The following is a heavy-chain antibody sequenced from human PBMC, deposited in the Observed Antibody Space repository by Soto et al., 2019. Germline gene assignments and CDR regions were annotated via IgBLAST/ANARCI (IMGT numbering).Heavy chain of an antibody. D-gene: IGHD3-16*01. J-gene: IGHJ4*02. CDR3: ARWGTTGGLDV. CDR1: GFTFRSYV. CDR2: TSYDGSNN. V-gene: IGHV3-33*05. Sequence: ESGGGVVQPGTSLRLSCVGSGFTFRSYVIHWVRQAPGKGLEWVALTSYDGSNNFYGDSVKGRFTISRHNSRNTVELQMDSLRFKDTALYYCARWGTTGGLDVWGQGTLVSVSS.